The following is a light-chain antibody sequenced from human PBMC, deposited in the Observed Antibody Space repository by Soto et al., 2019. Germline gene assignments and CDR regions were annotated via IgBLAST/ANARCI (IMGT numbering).Light chain of an antibody. CDR3: LQVYSFPRT. CDR2: AAS. CDR1: QDIGRR. J-gene: IGKJ1*01. V-gene: IGKV1-12*01. Sequence: DIQMTQSPSSVSASIGDRVTITCRASQDIGRRLAWFQQKPGKAPKYLIQAASSLQGGVPSTFSGSGSGTDFTLTINTLHPEDFATYDCLQVYSFPRTFGQGTKVEIK.